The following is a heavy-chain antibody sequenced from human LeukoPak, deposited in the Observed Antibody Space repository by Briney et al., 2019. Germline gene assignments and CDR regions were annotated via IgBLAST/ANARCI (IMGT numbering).Heavy chain of an antibody. CDR2: ISSSSSYI. V-gene: IGHV3-21*04. D-gene: IGHD5-24*01. J-gene: IGHJ1*01. Sequence: GGSLRLSCAASGFTFSSYSMNWVRQAPGKGLEWVSSISSSSSYIYYADSVKGRFTISRDNSKNTLYLQMNSLRAEDTAMYYCAKDPSMAYWGQGTLVTVSS. CDR3: AKDPSMAY. CDR1: GFTFSSYS.